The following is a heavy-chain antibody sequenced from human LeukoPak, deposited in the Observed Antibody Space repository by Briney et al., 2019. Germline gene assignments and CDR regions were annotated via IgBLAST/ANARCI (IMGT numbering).Heavy chain of an antibody. CDR1: GGSFSGYY. V-gene: IGHV4-34*01. CDR2: INHSGST. CDR3: ARRGTMVRGPRAIDY. D-gene: IGHD3-10*01. Sequence: PSETLSLTCAVYGGSFSGYYWSWIRQPPGKGLEWIGEINHSGSTNYNPSLKSRVTISVDTSKNQFSLKLSPVTAADTAVYYCARRGTMVRGPRAIDYWGQGTLVTVSS. J-gene: IGHJ4*02.